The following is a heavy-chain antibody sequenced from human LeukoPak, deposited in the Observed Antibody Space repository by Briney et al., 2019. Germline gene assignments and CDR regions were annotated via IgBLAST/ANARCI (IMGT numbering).Heavy chain of an antibody. CDR2: IWYDGSNK. J-gene: IGHJ4*02. V-gene: IGHV3-33*01. CDR3: ARDCTNGVCYGTDFDY. CDR1: GXTFSSYG. D-gene: IGHD2-8*01. Sequence: PGRALRLSCAASGXTFSSYGVHWVRQAPGKGLEWVAVIWYDGSNKYYADSVKGRFTISRDNSKNTLYLQMNSLRAEDTAVYYCARDCTNGVCYGTDFDYWGQGTLVTVSS.